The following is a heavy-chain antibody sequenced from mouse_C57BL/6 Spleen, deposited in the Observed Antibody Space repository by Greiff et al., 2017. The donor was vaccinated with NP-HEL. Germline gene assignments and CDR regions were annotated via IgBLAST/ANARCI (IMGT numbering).Heavy chain of an antibody. J-gene: IGHJ2*01. CDR3: ARERLMVTTGLDY. Sequence: VQLKQPGTELVKPGASVKLSCKASGYTFTSYWMHWVKQRPGQGLEWIGNINPSNGGTNYNEKFKSKATLTVDKSSSTAYMQLSSLTSEDSAVYYCARERLMVTTGLDYWGQGTTLTVSS. V-gene: IGHV1-53*01. D-gene: IGHD2-2*01. CDR1: GYTFTSYW. CDR2: INPSNGGT.